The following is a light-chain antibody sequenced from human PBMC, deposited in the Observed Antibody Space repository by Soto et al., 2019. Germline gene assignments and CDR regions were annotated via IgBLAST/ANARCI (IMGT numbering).Light chain of an antibody. CDR1: RSNIGSNT. CDR3: AAWDESHNFLYV. J-gene: IGLJ1*01. Sequence: QSVLTQPPSVSGTPGQRVTVSCSGGRSNIGSNTVHWYQQLPGAAPKLLIYRDNQRPSGVPDRFAASKSGTSASLAISGLQSEDEGDYYCAAWDESHNFLYVFGNATRVAVL. V-gene: IGLV1-44*01. CDR2: RDN.